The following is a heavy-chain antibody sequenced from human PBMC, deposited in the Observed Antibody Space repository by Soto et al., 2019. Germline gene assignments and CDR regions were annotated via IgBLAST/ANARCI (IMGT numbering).Heavy chain of an antibody. V-gene: IGHV3-48*01. J-gene: IGHJ6*03. CDR2: ISDGSRTI. CDR1: GFTFSSYT. CDR3: AREYYYYYMDV. Sequence: GGSLRLSCAASGFTFSSYTMNWVRQAPGKGLEWVSYISDGSRTIYYADSVKGRFTISRDNAKNSLYLQMNTLRAEDTAVYYCAREYYYYYMDVWGKGTTVTVSS.